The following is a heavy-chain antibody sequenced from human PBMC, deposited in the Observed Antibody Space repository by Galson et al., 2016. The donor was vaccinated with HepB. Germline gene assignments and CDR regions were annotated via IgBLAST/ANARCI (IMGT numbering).Heavy chain of an antibody. CDR3: ALTSVVPYSFDY. V-gene: IGHV4-34*01. CDR1: GESSSGYF. CDR2: INLGGNT. D-gene: IGHD2-21*01. J-gene: IGHJ4*02. Sequence: SETLSLTCAVYGESSSGYFWSWIRQPPGKGLEWIGEINLGGNTNYNPSLTSRLTISVDSSKNHFSLKLSSVTDADTAIYYCALTSVVPYSFDYWGRVTQVTASS.